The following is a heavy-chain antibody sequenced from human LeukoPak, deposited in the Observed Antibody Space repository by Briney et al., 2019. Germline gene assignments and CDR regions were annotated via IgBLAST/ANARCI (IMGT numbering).Heavy chain of an antibody. CDR1: GDSISSYY. Sequence: PSETLSLTCTVSGDSISSYYWSWIRQPAGKGLEWIGRIYPSGSTNYNPSLKSRVTMSVDTSKNQFSVKLSSVTAADTAVYYCAREWNYVIDSWGQGTLVTVSS. D-gene: IGHD1-7*01. J-gene: IGHJ5*01. V-gene: IGHV4-4*07. CDR3: AREWNYVIDS. CDR2: IYPSGST.